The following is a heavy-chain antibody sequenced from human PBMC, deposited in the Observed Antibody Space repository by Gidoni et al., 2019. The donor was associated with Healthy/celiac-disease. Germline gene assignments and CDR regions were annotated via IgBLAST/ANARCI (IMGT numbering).Heavy chain of an antibody. Sequence: EVQLVESGGGLVKPGGSLRLSCAASGFTFSIYSMNWVRQAPGKGLEWVSSISSISSYIYYADSVKGRFTISRDNAKNSLYLQMNSLRAEDTAVYYCARVEAAAAPFDIWGQGTMVTFSS. CDR3: ARVEAAAAPFDI. V-gene: IGHV3-21*01. CDR1: GFTFSIYS. J-gene: IGHJ3*02. D-gene: IGHD6-13*01. CDR2: ISSISSYI.